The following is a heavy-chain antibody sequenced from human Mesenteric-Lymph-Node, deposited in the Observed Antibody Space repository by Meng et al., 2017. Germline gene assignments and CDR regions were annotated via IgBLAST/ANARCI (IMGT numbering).Heavy chain of an antibody. J-gene: IGHJ4*02. V-gene: IGHV1-2*02. CDR2: INPNSGGT. CDR3: ARDGEWELPDY. D-gene: IGHD1-26*01. CDR1: GYTFTGYY. Sequence: ASVKVSCKASGYTFTGYYMHWVRQAPGQGLEWMGWINPNSGGTNYAQKFQGRVTMTEDTSTDTAYMELRSLRSDDTAVYYCARDGEWELPDYWGQGTLVTVSS.